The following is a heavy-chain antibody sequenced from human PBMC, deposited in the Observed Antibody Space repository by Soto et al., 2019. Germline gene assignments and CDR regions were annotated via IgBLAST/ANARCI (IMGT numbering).Heavy chain of an antibody. CDR1: GFTFSSHW. Sequence: QLVESGGGLVQPGGSLRLSCAASGFTFSSHWMSWVRQAPGKGLEWVANIKPDGSEKWYVDSVKGRFTISRDNAKNSLYLQMNSLRAEDMAVYYCARGDYYDSSGPFSDAFDIWGQGTMVTVSS. D-gene: IGHD3-22*01. J-gene: IGHJ3*02. V-gene: IGHV3-7*04. CDR3: ARGDYYDSSGPFSDAFDI. CDR2: IKPDGSEK.